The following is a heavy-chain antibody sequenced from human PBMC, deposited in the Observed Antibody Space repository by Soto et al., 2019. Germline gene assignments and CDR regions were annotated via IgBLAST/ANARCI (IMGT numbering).Heavy chain of an antibody. V-gene: IGHV1-2*04. Sequence: ASVKVSCKASGYTFTGYYMHWVRQAPGQGLEWMGWINPNSGGTNYAQKFQGWVTMTRDTSISTAYMELSRLRSDDTAVYYCARPTTTVTATTWGAFDIWGQGTMVTVSS. CDR1: GYTFTGYY. CDR3: ARPTTTVTATTWGAFDI. D-gene: IGHD4-4*01. CDR2: INPNSGGT. J-gene: IGHJ3*02.